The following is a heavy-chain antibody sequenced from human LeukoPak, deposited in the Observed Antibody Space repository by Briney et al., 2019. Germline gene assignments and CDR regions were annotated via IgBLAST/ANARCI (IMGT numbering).Heavy chain of an antibody. J-gene: IGHJ4*02. Sequence: ASVKVSCKASGYTFTSYGISWVRQAPGQGLEWMGWISAYNGNTNYAQKLQGRVTMTTDTSTSTAYMAPRSLRSDDTAVYYCARDPGYSSGWYAAVLFDYWGQGTLVTVSS. CDR3: ARDPGYSSGWYAAVLFDY. CDR2: ISAYNGNT. V-gene: IGHV1-18*01. CDR1: GYTFTSYG. D-gene: IGHD6-19*01.